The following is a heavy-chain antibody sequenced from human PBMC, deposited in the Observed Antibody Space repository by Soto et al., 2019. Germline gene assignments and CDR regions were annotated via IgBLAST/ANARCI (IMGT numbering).Heavy chain of an antibody. J-gene: IGHJ6*02. CDR1: GGSISSSSYY. V-gene: IGHV4-39*01. Sequence: SETLSLTCTVSGGSISSSSYYWGWIRQPPGKGLEWIGSIYYSGSTYYNPSLKSRVTISVDTSKNQFSLKLSSVTAADTAVYYCAGTSGIRGDYGDYRYYYGMDVWGQGTTVTVSS. CDR3: AGTSGIRGDYGDYRYYYGMDV. CDR2: IYYSGST. D-gene: IGHD4-17*01.